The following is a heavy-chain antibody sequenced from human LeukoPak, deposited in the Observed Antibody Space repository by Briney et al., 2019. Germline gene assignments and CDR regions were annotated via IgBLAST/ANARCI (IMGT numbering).Heavy chain of an antibody. Sequence: SEALSLTCTVSGGSISSYYWSWIRQPPGKGLEWIGYTYYSGSTNYNPSLKSRVTISVDTSKNQFSLKLSSVTAADTAVYYCARSGWRDGMDVWGQGTTVTVSS. J-gene: IGHJ6*02. V-gene: IGHV4-59*12. CDR3: ARSGWRDGMDV. CDR1: GGSISSYY. CDR2: TYYSGST. D-gene: IGHD6-19*01.